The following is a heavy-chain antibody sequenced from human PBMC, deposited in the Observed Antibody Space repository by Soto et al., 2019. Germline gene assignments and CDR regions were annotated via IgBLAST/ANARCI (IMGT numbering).Heavy chain of an antibody. D-gene: IGHD2-2*01. Sequence: ASVKVSCKASGYTFTSYAMHWVRQAPGQRLEWMGWINAGNGNTKYSQKFQGRVTITRDTSASTAYMELSSLRSEDTAVYYCARAPGIVVEREPYYYYYYYMDVWGKGTTVTVSS. CDR3: ARAPGIVVEREPYYYYYYYMDV. CDR1: GYTFTSYA. J-gene: IGHJ6*03. V-gene: IGHV1-3*01. CDR2: INAGNGNT.